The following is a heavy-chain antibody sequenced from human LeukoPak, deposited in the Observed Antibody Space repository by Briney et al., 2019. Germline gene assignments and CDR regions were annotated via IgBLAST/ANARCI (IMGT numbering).Heavy chain of an antibody. D-gene: IGHD6-25*01. CDR1: GYSFTSYW. Sequence: GESLKISCXGSGYSFTSYWIGWVRQMPGKGLEWMVIIYPGDSDTRYSPSFQGQVTISADKSISTAYLQWSSLKASDTAMYYCARHAIAADWWTDQDKWYFDLWGRGTLVTVSS. CDR3: ARHAIAADWWTDQDKWYFDL. J-gene: IGHJ2*01. V-gene: IGHV5-51*01. CDR2: IYPGDSDT.